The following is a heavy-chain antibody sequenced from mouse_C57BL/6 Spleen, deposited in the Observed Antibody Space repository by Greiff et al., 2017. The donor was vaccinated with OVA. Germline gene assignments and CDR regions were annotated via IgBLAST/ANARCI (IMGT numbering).Heavy chain of an antibody. CDR3: AAGYFYAMDY. D-gene: IGHD2-3*01. Sequence: VQGVESGPELVKPGASVKLSCKASGYTFTSYDINWVKQRPGQGLEWIGWIYPRDGSTKYNEKFKGKATLTVDTSSSTAYMELHSLTSEDSAVYFCAAGYFYAMDYWGQGTSVTVSS. J-gene: IGHJ4*01. CDR2: IYPRDGST. V-gene: IGHV1-85*01. CDR1: GYTFTSYD.